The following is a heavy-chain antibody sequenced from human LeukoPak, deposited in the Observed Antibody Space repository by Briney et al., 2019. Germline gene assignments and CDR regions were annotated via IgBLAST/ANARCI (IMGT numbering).Heavy chain of an antibody. D-gene: IGHD3-10*01. J-gene: IGHJ6*02. V-gene: IGHV3-48*03. Sequence: GGSLRLSCAASGFTFSSYEMNWVRQAPGKGLEWVSYISSSGSTIYYADSVKGRFTISRDNAKNSLYLQMNSLRAEDTAVYYCASSSGSYYEEFYGMDVWGQGTTVTVSS. CDR2: ISSSGSTI. CDR1: GFTFSSYE. CDR3: ASSSGSYYEEFYGMDV.